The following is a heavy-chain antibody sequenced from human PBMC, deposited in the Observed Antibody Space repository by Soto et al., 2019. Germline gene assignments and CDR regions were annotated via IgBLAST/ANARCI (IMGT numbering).Heavy chain of an antibody. Sequence: QVQLVQSGAEVKKPGASVKVSCKASGYTFTSYGISWVRHAPGQGLEWMGWINGYNGNTNYAQKAQGRVTMTTDRSTGTAYMELRSRRSDDTAVYYCAKLYCSGGSCYGWFDTWGQGTLGTVSS. CDR2: INGYNGNT. CDR1: GYTFTSYG. CDR3: AKLYCSGGSCYGWFDT. V-gene: IGHV1-18*01. D-gene: IGHD2-15*01. J-gene: IGHJ5*02.